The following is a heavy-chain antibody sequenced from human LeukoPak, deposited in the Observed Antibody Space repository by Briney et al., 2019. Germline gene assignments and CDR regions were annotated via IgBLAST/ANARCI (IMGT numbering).Heavy chain of an antibody. V-gene: IGHV4-34*01. Sequence: PSETLSLTCAVYGGSFSGYYWSWIRQPPGKELEWIGEINHSGSTNYNPSLKSRVTISVDTSKNQFSLKLSSVTAADTAVYYCARAGNYYDSSGYYNGDYWGQGTLVTVSS. CDR3: ARAGNYYDSSGYYNGDY. CDR1: GGSFSGYY. CDR2: INHSGST. D-gene: IGHD3-22*01. J-gene: IGHJ4*02.